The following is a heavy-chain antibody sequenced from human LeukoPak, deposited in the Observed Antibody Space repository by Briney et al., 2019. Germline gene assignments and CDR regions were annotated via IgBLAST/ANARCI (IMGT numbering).Heavy chain of an antibody. CDR2: INPNSGGT. D-gene: IGHD3-22*01. CDR3: ARGSYDSSDFEYFHH. Sequence: ASVKVSCKASGYTFTGYYIHWVRQAPGQGLEWMGSINPNSGGTNYAQKFQGRVTMTRDTSIGTAYMELNRLRSDDTAVYYCARGSYDSSDFEYFHHWGQGTLVTVSS. CDR1: GYTFTGYY. J-gene: IGHJ1*01. V-gene: IGHV1-2*02.